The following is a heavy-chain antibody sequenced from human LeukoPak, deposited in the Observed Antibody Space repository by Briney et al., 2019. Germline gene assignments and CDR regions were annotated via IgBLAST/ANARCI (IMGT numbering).Heavy chain of an antibody. J-gene: IGHJ4*02. CDR1: GFTFSIYG. Sequence: PGRSLRLSCAASGFTFSIYGMHWVRQAPGKGLEWVAAISYDGSNEYFADSVKGRFTISRDNSKNTLYLQMNSLRAEDTAVYYCAKRRDGDPHSSDYWGQGTLATVSS. CDR3: AKRRDGDPHSSDY. CDR2: ISYDGSNE. D-gene: IGHD4-17*01. V-gene: IGHV3-30*18.